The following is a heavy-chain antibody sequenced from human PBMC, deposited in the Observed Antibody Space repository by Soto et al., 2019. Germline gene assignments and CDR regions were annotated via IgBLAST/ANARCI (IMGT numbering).Heavy chain of an antibody. J-gene: IGHJ6*02. CDR1: GGSISIGGYY. CDR2: IYYSGST. Sequence: PSETLSLTCTVSGGSISIGGYYWSWIRQHPGKGLEWIGYIYYSGSTYYNPSLKSRVTISVDTSKNQFSLKLSSVTAADTAVYYCARDQRSCSGGSCYVSLEANYYYYGMDVWGQGTTVTVSS. D-gene: IGHD2-15*01. V-gene: IGHV4-31*03. CDR3: ARDQRSCSGGSCYVSLEANYYYYGMDV.